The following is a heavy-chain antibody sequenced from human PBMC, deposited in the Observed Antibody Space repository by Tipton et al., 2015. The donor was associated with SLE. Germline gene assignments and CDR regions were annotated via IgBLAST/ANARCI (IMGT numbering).Heavy chain of an antibody. J-gene: IGHJ1*01. CDR2: IYYSGST. V-gene: IGHV4-59*12. Sequence: TLSLTCTVSGGSISSYYWSWIRQPPGKGLEWIWYIYYSGSTNYNPSLKSRVTMSVDTSKNQFSLKLSSVTAADTAVYYCARVGYSSGWYGEYFQHWGQGTLVTVSS. D-gene: IGHD6-19*01. CDR1: GGSISSYY. CDR3: ARVGYSSGWYGEYFQH.